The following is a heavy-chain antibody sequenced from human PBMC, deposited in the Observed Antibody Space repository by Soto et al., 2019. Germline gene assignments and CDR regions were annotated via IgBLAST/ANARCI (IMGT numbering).Heavy chain of an antibody. Sequence: PGGSLRLSCAASGFTFSSYAMSWVRQAPGEGLEWVSAISGSGGSTYYADSVKGRFTTSRDNSKNTLYLQMNSLRAEDTAVYYCAKDRIIAVAGPYYYYYGMDVWGQGTTVTVSS. V-gene: IGHV3-23*01. CDR1: GFTFSSYA. CDR3: AKDRIIAVAGPYYYYYGMDV. CDR2: ISGSGGST. J-gene: IGHJ6*02. D-gene: IGHD6-19*01.